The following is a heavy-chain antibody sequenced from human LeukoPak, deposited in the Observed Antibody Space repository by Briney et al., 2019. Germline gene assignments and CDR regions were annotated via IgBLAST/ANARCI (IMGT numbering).Heavy chain of an antibody. V-gene: IGHV3-33*06. CDR1: GFTFSSYG. D-gene: IGHD6-19*01. CDR2: IWYDGSNK. Sequence: GGSLRLSCAASGFTFSSYGMHWVRQAPGKGLEWVAVIWYDGSNKYYADSVKGRFTISRDNSKSTLSLQMNSLRAEDTAVYYCAKTKEQWLGNWFDPWGQGTLVTVSS. J-gene: IGHJ5*02. CDR3: AKTKEQWLGNWFDP.